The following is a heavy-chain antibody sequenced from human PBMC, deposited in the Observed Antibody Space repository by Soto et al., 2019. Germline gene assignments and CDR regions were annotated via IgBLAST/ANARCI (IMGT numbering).Heavy chain of an antibody. CDR3: ARDHIVTIFGVVMGPYYYYGMDV. Sequence: GGSLRLSCAASGFTFSSYGMHWVRQAPGKGLEWVAVIWYDGSNKYYADSVKGRFTISRDNSKNTLYLQMNSLRAEDTAVYYCARDHIVTIFGVVMGPYYYYGMDVWGQGTTVTAP. CDR2: IWYDGSNK. CDR1: GFTFSSYG. J-gene: IGHJ6*02. V-gene: IGHV3-33*01. D-gene: IGHD3-3*01.